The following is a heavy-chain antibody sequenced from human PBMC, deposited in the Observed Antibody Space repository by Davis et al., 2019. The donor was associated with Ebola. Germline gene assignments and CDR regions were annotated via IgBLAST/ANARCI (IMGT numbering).Heavy chain of an antibody. CDR2: IHTGDSDT. CDR1: GYNFPNFW. D-gene: IGHD6-13*01. J-gene: IGHJ4*02. Sequence: GESLKISCKGSGYNFPNFWIGRVRQMPGKGLEWMGIIHTGDSDTRYSPSFQGQVMISADKSINTAYLQWSSLRASDTAMYYCARQKSWGSSWYLAYWGQGTLVTVSS. CDR3: ARQKSWGSSWYLAY. V-gene: IGHV5-51*01.